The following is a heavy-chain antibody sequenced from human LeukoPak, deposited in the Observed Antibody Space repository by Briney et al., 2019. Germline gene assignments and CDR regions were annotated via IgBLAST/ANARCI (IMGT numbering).Heavy chain of an antibody. Sequence: GASVKFSCKASGYPFINYGISWVRRAPGQGLGWMGYISAYNGNTDYAKKLQGRVTMTTDTSTSTAYMELRSLRSDDTAVYYCAREGVVGALDFDYWGQGTMVTVSS. D-gene: IGHD1-26*01. V-gene: IGHV1-18*01. CDR3: AREGVVGALDFDY. CDR1: GYPFINYG. J-gene: IGHJ4*03. CDR2: ISAYNGNT.